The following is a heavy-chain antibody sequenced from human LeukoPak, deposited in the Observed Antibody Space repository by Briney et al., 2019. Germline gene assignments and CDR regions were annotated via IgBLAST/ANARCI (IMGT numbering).Heavy chain of an antibody. D-gene: IGHD2-2*01. CDR2: IYPGDSDT. CDR1: GYSFTSYW. J-gene: IGHJ4*02. CDR3: ARVPQGYCSSTSCSEFDY. V-gene: IGHV5-51*01. Sequence: GESLKISCKGSGYSFTSYWIGWVRQMPGKGLEGMGIIYPGDSDTRYSPSFQGQVTISADKSISTAYVQWRSLKASDTAMYYCARVPQGYCSSTSCSEFDYWGQGTLVTVSS.